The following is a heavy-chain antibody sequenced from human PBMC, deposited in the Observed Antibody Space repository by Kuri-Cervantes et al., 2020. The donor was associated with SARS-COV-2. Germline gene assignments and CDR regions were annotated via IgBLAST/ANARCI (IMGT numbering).Heavy chain of an antibody. CDR2: ISGSGGST. V-gene: IGHV3-23*01. Sequence: GESLKISCAASGFTFSSYAMSWVRQAPGKGLEWVSAISGSGGSTYYADSVKGRFTISRVNSKNTLYLQMNSLRAEDTAVYYCAKDLTIAVAGFNWYFDLWGRGTLVTVSS. D-gene: IGHD6-19*01. J-gene: IGHJ2*01. CDR1: GFTFSSYA. CDR3: AKDLTIAVAGFNWYFDL.